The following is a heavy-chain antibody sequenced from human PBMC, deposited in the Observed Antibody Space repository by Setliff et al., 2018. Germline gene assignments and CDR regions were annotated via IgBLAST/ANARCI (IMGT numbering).Heavy chain of an antibody. J-gene: IGHJ6*03. D-gene: IGHD2-2*02. CDR1: GFTFSSYA. CDR2: ISSDGSTV. Sequence: QPGGSLRLSCAASGFTFSSYAMSWVRQAPGKGLEWVSYISSDGSTVFYADSVKGRFTISRDNAKNSLYLQMNSLRADDAAVYYCARSSAPIKRDYMDVWGKGTTVTVSS. CDR3: ARSSAPIKRDYMDV. V-gene: IGHV3-48*04.